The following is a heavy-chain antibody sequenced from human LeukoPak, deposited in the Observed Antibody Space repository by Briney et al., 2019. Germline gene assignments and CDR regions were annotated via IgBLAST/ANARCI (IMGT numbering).Heavy chain of an antibody. J-gene: IGHJ5*02. CDR3: ARVPAETGS. CDR2: ISSSSSYI. Sequence: AGGSLRLSCAASGFTFSSYSMNWVRQAPGKGLEWVSSISSSSSYIYYADSVKGRFTISRDNAKNSLYLQMNSLGAEDTAVYYCARVPAETGSWGQGTLVTVSS. D-gene: IGHD2-2*01. CDR1: GFTFSSYS. V-gene: IGHV3-21*01.